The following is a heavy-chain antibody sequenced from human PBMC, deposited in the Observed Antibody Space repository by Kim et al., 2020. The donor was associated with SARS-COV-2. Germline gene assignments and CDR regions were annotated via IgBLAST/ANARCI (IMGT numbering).Heavy chain of an antibody. Sequence: GGSLRLSCAASGFTFSSYGMHWVRQAPGKGLEWVAVISYDGSTKYYADSVKGRFTISRDNSKNTLYLQMNSLRAEDTAVYYCAKDGGYWGQGNLVTVSS. V-gene: IGHV3-30*18. CDR2: ISYDGSTK. D-gene: IGHD3-10*01. CDR3: AKDGGY. CDR1: GFTFSSYG. J-gene: IGHJ4*02.